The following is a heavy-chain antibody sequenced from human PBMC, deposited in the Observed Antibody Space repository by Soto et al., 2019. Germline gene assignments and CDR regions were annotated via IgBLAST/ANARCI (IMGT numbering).Heavy chain of an antibody. V-gene: IGHV4-34*01. D-gene: IGHD2-15*01. CDR2: INVRGIT. J-gene: IGHJ6*02. Sequence: SETLSLTCSVSGGSFSVYYWSWVRQSPERGLEWIAEINVRGITNHNPSLKSRVLMSVDTSKQQFHLNLTAVTAADAAVYYCARGGYYAPRDVWGQGTRVTVSS. CDR1: GGSFSVYY. CDR3: ARGGYYAPRDV.